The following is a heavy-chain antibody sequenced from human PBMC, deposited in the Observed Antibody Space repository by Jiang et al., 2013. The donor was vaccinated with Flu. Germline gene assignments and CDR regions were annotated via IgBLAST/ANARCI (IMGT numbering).Heavy chain of an antibody. Sequence: SGFTFDTYWMSWVRQAPGKGPEWVANIRQDGSEKYYVDSVKGRFTISRDNAKNSLFLQMNSLRVEDTAVYFCARDKQVGATNLDYWGQGTLVTVSS. CDR2: IRQDGSEK. V-gene: IGHV3-7*03. J-gene: IGHJ4*02. CDR3: ARDKQVGATNLDY. D-gene: IGHD3-10*01. CDR1: GFTFDTYW.